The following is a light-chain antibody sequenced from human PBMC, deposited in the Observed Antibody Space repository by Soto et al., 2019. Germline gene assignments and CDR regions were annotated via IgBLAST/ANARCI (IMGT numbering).Light chain of an antibody. CDR2: WAS. CDR3: QQYYSTPLP. CDR1: QNVLFSSNNKNY. Sequence: DIVMTQSPDSLAVSLGERATINCKSSQNVLFSSNNKNYLAWYQQKPGQPPKLLIYWASTRESGVPDRFSGGGSGTDFTLTISSLQAEDVAVYYCQQYYSTPLPFGGGTKVEIK. V-gene: IGKV4-1*01. J-gene: IGKJ4*01.